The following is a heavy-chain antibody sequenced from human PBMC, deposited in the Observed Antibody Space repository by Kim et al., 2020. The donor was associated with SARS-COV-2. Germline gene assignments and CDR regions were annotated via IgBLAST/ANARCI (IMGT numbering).Heavy chain of an antibody. CDR2: INHSGST. D-gene: IGHD3-22*01. V-gene: IGHV4-34*01. CDR3: ASGKNYYDSYWYFDL. Sequence: SETLSLTCAVYGGSFSGYYWSWIRQPPGKGLEWIGEINHSGSTNYNPSLKSRVTISVDTSKNQFSLKLSSVTAADTAVYYCASGKNYYDSYWYFDLWGRGTLVTVSS. CDR1: GGSFSGYY. J-gene: IGHJ2*01.